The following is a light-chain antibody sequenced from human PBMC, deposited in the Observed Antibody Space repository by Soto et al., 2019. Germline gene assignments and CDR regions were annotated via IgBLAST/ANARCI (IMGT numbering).Light chain of an antibody. V-gene: IGKV3-15*01. CDR1: QSVSSN. J-gene: IGKJ2*01. CDR2: GAS. CDR3: QQYNAWPHT. Sequence: EIVMTQSPATLSVSPGERATLSCRASQSVSSNLAWYQQKPGQAPRLLIHGASTRATGIPARFSGSGSGTEFTLTIDSLQSEDFAVFYCQQYNAWPHTFGQGTKVEIK.